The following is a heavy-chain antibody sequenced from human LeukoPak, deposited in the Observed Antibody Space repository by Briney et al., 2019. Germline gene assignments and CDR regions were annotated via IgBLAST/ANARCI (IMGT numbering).Heavy chain of an antibody. CDR2: VYYSGCA. J-gene: IGHJ6*03. V-gene: IGHV4-59*11. CDR3: ARVASGYSYGYPHHYYYYMDV. Sequence: SETLSLTCTVSGDSISGQYSGWIRQPPGGGLEWIASVYYSGCAYYNAFLKSRVSILVDKSKSHCLLTRRAVAPAATAVFYVARVASGYSYGYPHHYYYYMDVWGKGTTVTVSS. D-gene: IGHD5-18*01. CDR1: GDSISGQY.